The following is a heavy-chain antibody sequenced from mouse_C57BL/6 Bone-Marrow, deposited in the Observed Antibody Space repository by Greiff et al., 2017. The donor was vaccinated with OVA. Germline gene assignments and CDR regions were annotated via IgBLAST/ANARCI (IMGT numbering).Heavy chain of an antibody. D-gene: IGHD1-1*02. J-gene: IGHJ4*01. Sequence: EVQVVESGPGMVKPSQSLSLTCTVTGYSITSGYDWHWIRHFPGNKLEWMGYISYSGSTNYNPSLKSRISITHDTSKNHFFLKLNSVTTEDTATYYCARAGGNYDAMDYWGQGTSVTVSS. CDR1: GYSITSGYD. V-gene: IGHV3-1*01. CDR2: ISYSGST. CDR3: ARAGGNYDAMDY.